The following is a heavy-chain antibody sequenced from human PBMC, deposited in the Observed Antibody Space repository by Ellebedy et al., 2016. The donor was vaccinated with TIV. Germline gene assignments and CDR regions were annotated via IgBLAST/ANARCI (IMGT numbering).Heavy chain of an antibody. CDR1: GGTFSSYA. CDR2: IIPIFGTA. CDR3: ARENDSSGYYPNDAFEI. D-gene: IGHD3-22*01. J-gene: IGHJ3*02. Sequence: SVKVSXXASGGTFSSYAISWVRQAPGQGLEWMGGIIPIFGTANYAQKFQGRVTITADESTSTAYMELSSLRSEDTAVYYCARENDSSGYYPNDAFEIWGKGTRVTVSS. V-gene: IGHV1-69*13.